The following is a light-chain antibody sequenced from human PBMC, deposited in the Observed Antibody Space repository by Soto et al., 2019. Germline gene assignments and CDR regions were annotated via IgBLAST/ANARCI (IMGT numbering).Light chain of an antibody. V-gene: IGKV1-39*01. CDR2: AAS. CDR1: QSISSY. CDR3: QQSYSTPFT. J-gene: IGKJ5*01. Sequence: DIRMTQSPSSLSSSLGDRVTITFLASQSISSYLNWYQQKPGKAPKLLIYAASSLQSGVPSRFSGSGSGTDFTLTISSLQPEDFATYYCQQSYSTPFTFGQGTRLEIK.